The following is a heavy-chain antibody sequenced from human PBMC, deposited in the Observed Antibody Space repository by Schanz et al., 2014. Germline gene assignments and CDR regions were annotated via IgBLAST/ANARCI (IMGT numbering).Heavy chain of an antibody. CDR1: GFTFSSYG. CDR2: IWYDGSNR. J-gene: IGHJ4*02. CDR3: AEDPRGEKDNRDYYFDY. Sequence: QVQLVESGGGVVQPGRSLRLSCAASGFTFSSYGMHWVRQAPGKGLEWVAVIWYDGSNRYYADSVKGRFTISRDNSENTQYLQMSSLRVEDTAVYYCAEDPRGEKDNRDYYFDYWGQGALVSVSS. V-gene: IGHV3-33*06. D-gene: IGHD3-10*01.